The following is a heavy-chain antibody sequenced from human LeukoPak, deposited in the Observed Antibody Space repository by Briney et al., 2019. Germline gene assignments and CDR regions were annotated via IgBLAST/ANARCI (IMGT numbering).Heavy chain of an antibody. Sequence: PSETLSLTCAVYGGSFSGYYWSWIRQPPGKGLEWIGEINHSGSTYYNPALKSRVTISVDTSKNQFSLQLSSVTAADTAVYYCARARYLQQRQKYYYYMDVWGKGTTVTVSS. J-gene: IGHJ6*03. CDR3: ARARYLQQRQKYYYYMDV. CDR2: INHSGST. D-gene: IGHD6-13*01. CDR1: GGSFSGYY. V-gene: IGHV4-34*01.